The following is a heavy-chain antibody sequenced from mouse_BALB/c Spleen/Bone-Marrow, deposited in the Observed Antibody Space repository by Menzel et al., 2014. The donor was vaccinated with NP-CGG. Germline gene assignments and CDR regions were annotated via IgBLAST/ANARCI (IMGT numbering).Heavy chain of an antibody. D-gene: IGHD2-13*01. CDR3: TRGDSPYWYFDV. Sequence: VQLQHSGPELEKPGASVKISCKASGYSFTAYNMNWVKQSNGKSLEWIGSIDPYYGGTSYNQKFKGKATLTVDKSSSTAYMQLKNLTSEDSAVYYCTRGDSPYWYFDVWGAGTTVTVSS. CDR1: GYSFTAYN. V-gene: IGHV1-39*01. CDR2: IDPYYGGT. J-gene: IGHJ1*01.